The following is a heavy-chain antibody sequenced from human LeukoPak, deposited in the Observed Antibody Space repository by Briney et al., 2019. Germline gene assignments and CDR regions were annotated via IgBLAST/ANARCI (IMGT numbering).Heavy chain of an antibody. V-gene: IGHV3-23*01. CDR2: ISGSGATT. CDR3: AKDKATVAAKGPFDY. CDR1: EFIFSNYA. D-gene: IGHD2-15*01. Sequence: GESLRLSCAASEFIFSNYAMTWVRQAPGKGLEWVSSISGSGATTYYADSVKGRFTTSRDNSKNTLFLQFNSLRAEDTAVYYCAKDKATVAAKGPFDYWGQGTLVTVSS. J-gene: IGHJ4*02.